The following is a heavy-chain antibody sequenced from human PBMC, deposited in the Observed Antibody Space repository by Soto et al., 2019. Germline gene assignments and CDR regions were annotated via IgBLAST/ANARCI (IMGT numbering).Heavy chain of an antibody. Sequence: EVQLLESGGGLVQSGGSLRLSCAASGFTFSSYAMSWVRQAPGKGLEWVSAISGSGGSTYYADSVKGRFTISRDTSKNTLYLQMNSLRAEDTAVYYCAKGRNWGSPLWYYYYMDVWGKGTTVTVSS. V-gene: IGHV3-23*01. CDR3: AKGRNWGSPLWYYYYMDV. CDR1: GFTFSSYA. J-gene: IGHJ6*03. D-gene: IGHD7-27*01. CDR2: ISGSGGST.